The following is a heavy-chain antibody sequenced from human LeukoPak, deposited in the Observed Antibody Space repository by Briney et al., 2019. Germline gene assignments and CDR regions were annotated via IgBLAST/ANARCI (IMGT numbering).Heavy chain of an antibody. CDR2: FDPEDGET. CDR3: ATDIDSSGYYLFDY. Sequence: APVKVSCKVSGYTLTELSVHWVRQAPGKGLEWMGGFDPEDGETIYAQKFQGRVTMTEDTSTDTAYMELSSLRSEDTAVYYRATDIDSSGYYLFDYWGQGTLVTVSS. CDR1: GYTLTELS. J-gene: IGHJ4*02. V-gene: IGHV1-24*01. D-gene: IGHD3-22*01.